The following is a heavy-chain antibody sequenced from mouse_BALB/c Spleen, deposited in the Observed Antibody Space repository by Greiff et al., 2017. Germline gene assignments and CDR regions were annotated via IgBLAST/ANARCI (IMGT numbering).Heavy chain of an antibody. CDR3: TRGDGAFDC. V-gene: IGHV5-6-4*01. J-gene: IGHJ2*01. Sequence: EVKLVESGGGLVKPGGSLKLSCAASGFTFSSYTMSWVRQTPEKRLEWVATISSGGSYTYYPDSVKGRFTISRDNAKNTLYLQMSSLKSEDTAMYYCTRGDGAFDCWGQGTTLTVSS. CDR2: ISSGGSYT. D-gene: IGHD1-2*01. CDR1: GFTFSSYT.